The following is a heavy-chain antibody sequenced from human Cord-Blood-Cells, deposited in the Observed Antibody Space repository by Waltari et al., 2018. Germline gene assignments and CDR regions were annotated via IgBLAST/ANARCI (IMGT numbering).Heavy chain of an antibody. CDR3: TSGIVGATGGY. J-gene: IGHJ4*02. V-gene: IGHV3-73*01. D-gene: IGHD1-26*01. CDR2: IRRKANSYAT. Sequence: EVQLLESGGGLVQPGGSLKLSCAASGFTFSGSAMHWVRQASGEGLEWVGRIRRKANSYATAYAASVKGRFTISRDDSKNTAYLQMNSLKTEDTAVYYCTSGIVGATGGYWGQGTLVTVSS. CDR1: GFTFSGSA.